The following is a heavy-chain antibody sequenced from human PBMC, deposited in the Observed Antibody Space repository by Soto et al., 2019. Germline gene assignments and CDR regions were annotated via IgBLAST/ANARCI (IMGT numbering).Heavy chain of an antibody. V-gene: IGHV3-30*18. CDR1: GFTFSSYG. CDR2: ISYDGSNK. Sequence: GGSLRLSCAASGFTFSSYGMHWVRQAPGKGLEWVAVISYDGSNKYYADSVKGRFTISRDNSKNTLYLQMNSLRAEDTAVYYCAKDSSIYGDYDAFDIWGQGTMVTVSS. J-gene: IGHJ3*02. CDR3: AKDSSIYGDYDAFDI. D-gene: IGHD4-17*01.